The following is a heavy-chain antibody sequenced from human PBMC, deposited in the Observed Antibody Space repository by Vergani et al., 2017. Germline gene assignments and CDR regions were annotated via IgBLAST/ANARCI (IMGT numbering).Heavy chain of an antibody. Sequence: QVQLVESGGGVVQPGRSLRLSCAASGFTFRTYGMHWVRDAPGKGLEWVAIIWYDGSNKYYSDYVKGRFTISRDNSKNTLFLQMNSLGVEGTGVYYCARVKEVDYSNPGDDWGQGTRVTVSS. V-gene: IGHV3-33*01. CDR2: IWYDGSNK. CDR3: ARVKEVDYSNPGDD. CDR1: GFTFRTYG. D-gene: IGHD4-11*01. J-gene: IGHJ4*02.